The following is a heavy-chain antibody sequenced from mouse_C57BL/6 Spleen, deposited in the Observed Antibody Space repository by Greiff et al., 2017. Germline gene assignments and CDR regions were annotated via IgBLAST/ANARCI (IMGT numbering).Heavy chain of an antibody. CDR1: GFTFSDYG. V-gene: IGHV5-17*01. CDR2: ISSGSSTI. Sequence: EVKLQESGGGLVKPGGSLKLSCAASGFTFSDYGMHWVRQAPEKGLEWVAYISSGSSTIYYADTVKGRFTISRDNAKNTLFLQMTSLRSEDSAMYYCARRGYYGSSRFYAMDYWGQGTSVTVSS. J-gene: IGHJ4*01. D-gene: IGHD1-1*01. CDR3: ARRGYYGSSRFYAMDY.